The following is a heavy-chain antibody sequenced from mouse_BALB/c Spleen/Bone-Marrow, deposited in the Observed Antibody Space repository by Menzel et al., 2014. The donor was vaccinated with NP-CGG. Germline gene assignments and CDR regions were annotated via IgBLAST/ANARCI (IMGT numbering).Heavy chain of an antibody. J-gene: IGHJ2*01. CDR1: GFTFSSFG. Sequence: DVMVVESGGGLVQPGGSRKLSCAGSGFTFSSFGMHWVRQAPARGLEWVADISSGSSTIFYADTVKGRFTISRDNPKNTLFLQITSPRYEATAIYYCAREGSWEAFDYWGQGTALTVSS. CDR2: ISSGSSTI. V-gene: IGHV5-17*02. D-gene: IGHD4-1*01. CDR3: AREGSWEAFDY.